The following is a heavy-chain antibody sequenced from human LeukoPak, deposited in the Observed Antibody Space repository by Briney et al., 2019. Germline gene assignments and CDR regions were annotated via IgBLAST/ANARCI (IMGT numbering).Heavy chain of an antibody. CDR2: INGSGSFT. D-gene: IGHD6-13*01. CDR1: GFTFSNYV. J-gene: IGHJ4*02. Sequence: GGSLRLSCAASGFTFSNYVMGWVRQDPGKGLQWVSIINGSGSFTSYADSVKGRLTISRDNAMNSLYLQMNSLRVEDTAIYYCARSLPYGTTWYGRSDFWGQGTLVTVSS. V-gene: IGHV3-23*05. CDR3: ARSLPYGTTWYGRSDF.